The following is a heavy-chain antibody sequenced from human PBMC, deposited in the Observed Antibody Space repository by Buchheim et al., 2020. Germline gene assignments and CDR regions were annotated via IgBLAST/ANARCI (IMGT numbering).Heavy chain of an antibody. J-gene: IGHJ4*02. CDR3: ARAVAGNYFDY. Sequence: QVQLQESGPGLVKPSETLSLTCTVSGGSISSYYWSWIRQPPGKGLEWIGYIYYSGGTNYNPSLKSRVTISVDTSKNQFSLKLSSVTAADTAVYYWARAVAGNYFDYWGQGTL. D-gene: IGHD6-19*01. CDR2: IYYSGGT. CDR1: GGSISSYY. V-gene: IGHV4-59*01.